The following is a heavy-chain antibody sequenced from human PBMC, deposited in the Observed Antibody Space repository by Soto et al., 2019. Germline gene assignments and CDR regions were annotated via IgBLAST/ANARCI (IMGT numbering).Heavy chain of an antibody. Sequence: ASVKVSCKASGYTFTSYGISWVRQAPGQGLEWMGWISAYNGNTNYAQKLQGRVTMTTDTSTSTAYMELRSLRSDDTAVYYCARDLEQIYDSGGYYGYWGQGTLVTVSS. V-gene: IGHV1-18*04. CDR3: ARDLEQIYDSGGYYGY. CDR2: ISAYNGNT. D-gene: IGHD3-22*01. CDR1: GYTFTSYG. J-gene: IGHJ4*02.